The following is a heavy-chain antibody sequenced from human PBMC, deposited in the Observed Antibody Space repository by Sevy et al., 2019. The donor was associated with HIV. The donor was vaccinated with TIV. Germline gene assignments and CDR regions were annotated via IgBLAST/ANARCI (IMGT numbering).Heavy chain of an antibody. D-gene: IGHD3-3*01. J-gene: IGHJ4*02. CDR3: AKTPFIYFWNDYYSFYFDF. V-gene: IGHV3-23*01. Sequence: GGSLRLSCAAAGFNFNNYAMTWVRQAPGKGLEWVSGISFSGSKTYYAESVKGRYSMSKDPSKNTMYLQMNNERVEDTAVYFCAKTPFIYFWNDYYSFYFDFWGQGTLVTVSS. CDR2: ISFSGSKT. CDR1: GFNFNNYA.